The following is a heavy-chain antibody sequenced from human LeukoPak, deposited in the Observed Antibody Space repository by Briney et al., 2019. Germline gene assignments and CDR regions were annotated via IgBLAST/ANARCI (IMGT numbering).Heavy chain of an antibody. J-gene: IGHJ5*02. Sequence: ASVKVSCKASGYTFTSYYMHWVRQAPGQGLEWMGIINPSGGSTSYAQKFQGRVTMTRDMSTSTVYMELSSLRSEDTAVYYCATNHLGYCSSTSCLGGNWFDPWGQGTLVTVS. D-gene: IGHD2-2*01. CDR3: ATNHLGYCSSTSCLGGNWFDP. CDR1: GYTFTSYY. CDR2: INPSGGST. V-gene: IGHV1-46*01.